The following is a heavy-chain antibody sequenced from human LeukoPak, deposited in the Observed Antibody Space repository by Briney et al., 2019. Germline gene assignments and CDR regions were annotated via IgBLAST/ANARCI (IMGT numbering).Heavy chain of an antibody. V-gene: IGHV4-34*01. Sequence: SETLSLTCAVYGGSFSGYYWSWIRQPPGKGLEWIGEINHSGSTNYNPSLKSRVTISVDTSKNQFSLTLSSVTAADTAVYYCARTIVVVPAASTPYYYGMDVWGQGTTVTVSS. CDR1: GGSFSGYY. J-gene: IGHJ6*02. D-gene: IGHD2-2*01. CDR2: INHSGST. CDR3: ARTIVVVPAASTPYYYGMDV.